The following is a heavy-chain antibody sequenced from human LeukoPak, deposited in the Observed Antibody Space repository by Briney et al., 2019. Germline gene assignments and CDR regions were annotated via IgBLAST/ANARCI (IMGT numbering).Heavy chain of an antibody. J-gene: IGHJ4*02. V-gene: IGHV3-53*01. Sequence: PGGSLRLSCAVSGFSVRTNYISWVRQAPGKGLEWVSVIFRDGSTYYGDSVRGRFGISRDNSKNMVYLQMNNLRAEDTAVYFCARDFFDFWSGSWVWGQGTLVTVS. D-gene: IGHD3-3*01. CDR3: ARDFFDFWSGSWV. CDR2: IFRDGST. CDR1: GFSVRTNY.